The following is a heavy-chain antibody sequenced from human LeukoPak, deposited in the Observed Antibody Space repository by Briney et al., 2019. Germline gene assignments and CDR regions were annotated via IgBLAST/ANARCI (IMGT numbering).Heavy chain of an antibody. Sequence: PSETLSLTCAVTGGSISNNWWTWVRQPPGKGLEWSGEISQSARTNYNPSLKSRVTMSIDKSRNQFSLRMSSVTAADTAVYYCAGVRLGSSGFSEYFEHWGQGTLVTVSS. V-gene: IGHV4-4*02. J-gene: IGHJ1*01. D-gene: IGHD3-22*01. CDR1: GGSISNNW. CDR2: ISQSART. CDR3: AGVRLGSSGFSEYFEH.